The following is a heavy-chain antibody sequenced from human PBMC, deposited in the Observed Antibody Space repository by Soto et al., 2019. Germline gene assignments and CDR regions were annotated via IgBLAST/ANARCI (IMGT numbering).Heavy chain of an antibody. D-gene: IGHD3-3*01. Sequence: QVQLVESGGGVVQPGRSLRLSCAASGFTFSSYGMHWVRQAPGKGLEWVAVISYDGSNKYYADSVKGRFTISRDNSKTTLYLQRTSLRAEDTAFYYGAKGGFEVVTSSIGIDPWGQGTMVTVSS. CDR2: ISYDGSNK. J-gene: IGHJ5*02. CDR3: AKGGFEVVTSSIGIDP. V-gene: IGHV3-30*18. CDR1: GFTFSSYG.